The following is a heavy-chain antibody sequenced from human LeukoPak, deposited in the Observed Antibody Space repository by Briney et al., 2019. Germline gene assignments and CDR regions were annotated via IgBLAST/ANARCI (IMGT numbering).Heavy chain of an antibody. J-gene: IGHJ6*03. CDR2: ITSHRGNT. CDR1: GFSFSSYT. D-gene: IGHD1-26*01. Sequence: GGSLRLSCAAPGFSFSSYTMHWVRQAPGKGLEYGSAITSHRGNTHYTNSVKGRFTISRDNSQNTLYLQMGSLRPDDMAVYHCARVRMGATVSNYYYYYMDVWGKGTTVTVSS. CDR3: ARVRMGATVSNYYYYYMDV. V-gene: IGHV3-64*01.